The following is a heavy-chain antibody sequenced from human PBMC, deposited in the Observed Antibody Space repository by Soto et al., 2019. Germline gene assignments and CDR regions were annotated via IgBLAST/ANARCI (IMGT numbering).Heavy chain of an antibody. V-gene: IGHV4-4*02. CDR3: ARDIGKLRYSPEGMDV. CDR2: IYHSGST. D-gene: IGHD3-9*01. CDR1: GGSISSSNW. J-gene: IGHJ6*02. Sequence: QVQLQESGPGLVKPSGTLSLTCAVSGGSISSSNWWSWVRQPPGKGLEWIGEIYHSGSTNYNPSLNSRVTISVDKSKNQFSLKLSSVTAADTAVYYCARDIGKLRYSPEGMDVCGQGTTVTVSS.